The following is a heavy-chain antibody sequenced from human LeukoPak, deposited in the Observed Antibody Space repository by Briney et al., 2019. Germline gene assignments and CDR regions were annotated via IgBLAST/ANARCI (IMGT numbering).Heavy chain of an antibody. D-gene: IGHD3-10*01. CDR3: ARGRRELKYGPDY. CDR1: GGSTSTTTHY. J-gene: IGHJ4*02. CDR2: IYYDAGA. V-gene: IGHV4-31*01. Sequence: SETLSLTCTVSGGSTSTTTHYWSWLRQHPGKGPEWIAYIYYDAGAYYNPSLASQVTISLDSSANQFSLRLSSVTAADTAVYYRARGRRELKYGPDYWGQGTLVTVSS.